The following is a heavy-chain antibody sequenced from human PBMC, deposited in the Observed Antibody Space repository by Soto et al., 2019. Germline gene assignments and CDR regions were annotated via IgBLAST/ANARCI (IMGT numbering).Heavy chain of an antibody. D-gene: IGHD3-16*02. J-gene: IGHJ4*02. CDR1: GFTFSSYA. Sequence: GGSLRLSCAASGFTFSSYAMSWVRQAPGKGLEWVSAISGSGGSTYYADSVKGRFTISRDNSKNTLYLQMNSLRAEDTALYYFAKDLGDYVWGSYLRSFDYWGQGTLVTVSS. CDR3: AKDLGDYVWGSYLRSFDY. CDR2: ISGSGGST. V-gene: IGHV3-23*01.